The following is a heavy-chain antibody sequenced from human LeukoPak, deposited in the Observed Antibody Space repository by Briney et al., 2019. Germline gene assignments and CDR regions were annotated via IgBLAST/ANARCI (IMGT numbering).Heavy chain of an antibody. CDR3: LRRISARTFGAFDI. V-gene: IGHV5-51*01. CDR2: IYPGDSDT. Sequence: GESLKISCKGSGYSFTSYWIGWVRQMPGKGLEWMGIIYPGDSDTRYSPSFQGQVTISADKSISTAYLQWSTLKASDTAMYYCLRRISARTFGAFDIWGQGTMVTVSS. D-gene: IGHD2/OR15-2a*01. CDR1: GYSFTSYW. J-gene: IGHJ3*02.